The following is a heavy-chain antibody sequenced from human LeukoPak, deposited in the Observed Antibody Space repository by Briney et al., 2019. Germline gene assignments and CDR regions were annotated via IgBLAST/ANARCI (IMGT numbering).Heavy chain of an antibody. CDR2: ISAYNGNT. J-gene: IGHJ6*03. CDR1: GDTFTSYG. Sequence: ASVKVSCKASGDTFTSYGISWVRQAPGQGLEWMGWISAYNGNTNYAQKLQGRVTMTTDTSTSTAYMELRSLRSDDTAVYYCARDTISSNYDFWSGYYAAWGYYYYYMDVWGKGTTVTVSS. CDR3: ARDTISSNYDFWSGYYAAWGYYYYYMDV. D-gene: IGHD3-3*01. V-gene: IGHV1-18*01.